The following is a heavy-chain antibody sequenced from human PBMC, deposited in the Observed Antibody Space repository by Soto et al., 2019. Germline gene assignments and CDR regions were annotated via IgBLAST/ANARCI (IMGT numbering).Heavy chain of an antibody. D-gene: IGHD6-13*01. J-gene: IGHJ5*02. CDR3: ARGGKAAGHNWFDP. CDR1: GGSISSSSYY. Sequence: SETLSLTCTFSGGSISSSSYYWGWIRQPPGKGLEWIGSIYYSGSTYYNPSLKSRVTISVDTSKNQFSLKLSSVTAADTAVYYCARGGKAAGHNWFDPWGQGTLVTVSS. CDR2: IYYSGST. V-gene: IGHV4-39*01.